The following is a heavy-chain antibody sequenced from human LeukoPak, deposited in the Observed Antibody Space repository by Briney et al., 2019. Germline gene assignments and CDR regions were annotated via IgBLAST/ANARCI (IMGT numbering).Heavy chain of an antibody. CDR1: GFTFSSYS. CDR2: ISSSSSYI. CDR3: ARDWDGGSYYEAFDI. J-gene: IGHJ3*02. Sequence: GGSLRLSCAASGFTFSSYSMNWVRQAPGKGLEWVSSISSSSSYIYYADSVKGRFTISRDNAKNSLHLQMNSLRAEDTAVYYCARDWDGGSYYEAFDIWGQGTMVTVSS. V-gene: IGHV3-21*01. D-gene: IGHD1-26*01.